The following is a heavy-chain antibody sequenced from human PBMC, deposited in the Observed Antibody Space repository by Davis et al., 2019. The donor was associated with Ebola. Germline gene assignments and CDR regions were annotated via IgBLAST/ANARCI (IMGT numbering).Heavy chain of an antibody. J-gene: IGHJ6*02. CDR3: ARHYNGGYWYYGMDV. CDR2: IDPSDSYT. CDR1: GYTFTSYW. D-gene: IGHD2-8*01. Sequence: GESLKISCETSGYTFTSYWITWVRQMPGKGLEWIGRIDPSDSYTNYSPSFQGHVTISVDKSINTAYLQWSSLMASDTAIYYCARHYNGGYWYYGMDVWGPGTTVTVSS. V-gene: IGHV5-10-1*01.